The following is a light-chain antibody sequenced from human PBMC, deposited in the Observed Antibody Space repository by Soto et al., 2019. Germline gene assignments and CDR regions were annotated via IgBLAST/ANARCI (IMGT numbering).Light chain of an antibody. CDR3: CSYAGSSTPVV. Sequence: QSVLTQPASVSGSPGQSITISCTGTSSDVGSYNLVSWYQQHPGKAPKLMIYEVSKRPSGVSNRFSGSKSGNTASLTISGLQAEDEADYYCCSYAGSSTPVVFGGGTQLPVL. CDR2: EVS. CDR1: SSDVGSYNL. V-gene: IGLV2-23*02. J-gene: IGLJ2*01.